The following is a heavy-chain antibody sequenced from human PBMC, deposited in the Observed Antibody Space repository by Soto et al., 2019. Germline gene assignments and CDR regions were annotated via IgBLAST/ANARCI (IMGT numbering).Heavy chain of an antibody. CDR2: VSENGGSRGGT. CDR1: GFTFSSSA. CDR3: ASAKAVVIAALGI. D-gene: IGHD2-21*01. J-gene: IGHJ3*02. Sequence: EVQLLESGGGLVQPGGSLRLSCTPSGFTFSSSAMNWVRQAPGQGLEWVASVSENGGSRGGTYYADSVKGRFTISRDNSKNTLYLQMDSLRGADTAVYYCASAKAVVIAALGIWGQGTMVTVSS. V-gene: IGHV3-23*01.